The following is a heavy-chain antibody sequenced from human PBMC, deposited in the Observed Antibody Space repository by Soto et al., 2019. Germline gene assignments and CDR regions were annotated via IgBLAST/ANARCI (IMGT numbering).Heavy chain of an antibody. CDR2: IYYSGST. CDR1: GGSISSGDYY. Sequence: QVQLQESGPGLVKPSQTLSLTCTVSGGSISSGDYYWSWIRQPPGKGLEWIGYIYYSGSTYYNPSLRSRVTMSVDTSKHQFSLKLSSVTAADTAVYYCARVGFGELLAHGMDVWGQGTTVTVSS. CDR3: ARVGFGELLAHGMDV. J-gene: IGHJ6*02. D-gene: IGHD3-10*01. V-gene: IGHV4-30-4*01.